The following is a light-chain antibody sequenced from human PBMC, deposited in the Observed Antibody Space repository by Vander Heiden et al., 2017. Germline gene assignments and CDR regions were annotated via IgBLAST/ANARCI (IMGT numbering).Light chain of an antibody. Sequence: DIQLTQSPSTLSASVGDRVTITCRASQSISTWLAWYQQKPGKAPKLVIYKASSLEGGVPSRFSGSGSGTEFTLTISSLQPDDFATYYCQLYNDYSWTFGQGTKVEIK. CDR2: KAS. CDR1: QSISTW. V-gene: IGKV1-5*03. J-gene: IGKJ1*01. CDR3: QLYNDYSWT.